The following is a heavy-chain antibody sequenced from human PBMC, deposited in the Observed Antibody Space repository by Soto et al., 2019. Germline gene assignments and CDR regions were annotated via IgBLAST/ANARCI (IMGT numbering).Heavy chain of an antibody. CDR3: AACRPPSPYDWFYAMDV. CDR1: GFTFNSHT. D-gene: IGHD3-9*01. V-gene: IGHV3-30-3*01. Sequence: QVQLVESGGGVVQWGGSVRLSCTASGFTFNSHTMHWVRQAPGEGLEWVAVISYDGSYIFYADSVKGRFTISRGNSKSTLYLQMNSLRDEDTAVYYCAACRPPSPYDWFYAMDVWGQGTTVSVSS. J-gene: IGHJ6*02. CDR2: ISYDGSYI.